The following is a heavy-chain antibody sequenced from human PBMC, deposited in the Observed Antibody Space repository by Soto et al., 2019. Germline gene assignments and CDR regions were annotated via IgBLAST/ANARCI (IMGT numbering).Heavy chain of an antibody. J-gene: IGHJ4*02. Sequence: EVQLVESGGGLVQPGGSLRLSCAASGFTVSSNYMSWVRQAPGKGLEWVSVIYSGGSTYYADSVKGRFTISRHNAKNTLYLQMNSLRAEDTAVYYCAREGALRYLDYWGQGTLVTVSS. V-gene: IGHV3-53*04. CDR3: AREGALRYLDY. CDR1: GFTVSSNY. CDR2: IYSGGST.